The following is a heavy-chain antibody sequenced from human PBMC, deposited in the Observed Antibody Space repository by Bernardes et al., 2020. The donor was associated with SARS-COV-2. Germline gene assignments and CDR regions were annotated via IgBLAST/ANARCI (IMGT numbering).Heavy chain of an antibody. CDR3: ANLALHIAVAGR. CDR2: ISYDGSNK. CDR1: GFTFSSYG. V-gene: IGHV3-30*18. Sequence: GGSLRLSCAASGFTFSSYGMHWVRQAPGKGLEWVAVISYDGSNKYYADSVKGRFTISRDNSKNTLYLQMNSLRAEDTAVYYCANLALHIAVAGRWGQGTLVTVSS. J-gene: IGHJ4*02. D-gene: IGHD6-19*01.